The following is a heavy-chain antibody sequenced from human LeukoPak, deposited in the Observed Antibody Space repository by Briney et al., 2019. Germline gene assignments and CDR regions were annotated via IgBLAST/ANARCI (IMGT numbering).Heavy chain of an antibody. CDR2: ITLSSSI. V-gene: IGHV3-48*01. CDR3: ARAKFDSSRYYYRGFDI. CDR1: GFTFSSYW. Sequence: GGSLRLSCAASGFTFSSYWMHWVRQAPGKGLEWVSYITLSSSIYYADSVKGRFTISRDNAKNSLYLQMNSLRAEDTAVYYCARAKFDSSRYYYRGFDIWGQGTMVTVSS. J-gene: IGHJ3*02. D-gene: IGHD3-22*01.